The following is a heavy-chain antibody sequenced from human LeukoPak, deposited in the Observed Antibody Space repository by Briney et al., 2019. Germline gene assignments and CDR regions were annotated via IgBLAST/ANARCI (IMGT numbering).Heavy chain of an antibody. V-gene: IGHV3-21*01. CDR1: GFTFSSYS. CDR2: ISSSSSYI. Sequence: GGSLRLSCAASGFTFSSYSMNWVRQAPGKGLEWVSSISSSSSYIYYADPVKGRFTISRDNAKNSLYLQMNSLRAEDTAVYYCARDAVEYFDYWGQGTLVTVSS. J-gene: IGHJ4*02. CDR3: ARDAVEYFDY.